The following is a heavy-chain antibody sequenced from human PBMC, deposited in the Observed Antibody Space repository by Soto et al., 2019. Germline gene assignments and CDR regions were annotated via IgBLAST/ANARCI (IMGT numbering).Heavy chain of an antibody. Sequence: SETLSLTCTVSGGSISSGNYFWSWIRQHPGKGLEWIGYIYYSGSTYYNPSLKSRVTISVDTSKNQFSLKLRSVTAADTAVYYCAREDSTEGGMDAWGQGTTVTVSS. CDR1: GGSISSGNYF. J-gene: IGHJ6*02. V-gene: IGHV4-31*02. CDR3: AREDSTEGGMDA. CDR2: IYYSGST. D-gene: IGHD4-17*01.